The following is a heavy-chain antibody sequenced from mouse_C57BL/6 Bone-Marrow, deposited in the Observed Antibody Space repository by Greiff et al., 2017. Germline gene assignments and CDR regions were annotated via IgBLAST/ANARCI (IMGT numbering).Heavy chain of an antibody. Sequence: EVQLQQSGPVLVKPGASVKMSCKASGYTFTDYYMNWVKQSHGKSLEWIGVINPYNGGTSYNQKFKGKATLTVDKSSSTAYMELNSLTSEDSAVYYCARDSSGYSLKAYWGQGTLVTVSA. V-gene: IGHV1-19*01. D-gene: IGHD3-2*02. CDR2: INPYNGGT. CDR1: GYTFTDYY. J-gene: IGHJ3*01. CDR3: ARDSSGYSLKAY.